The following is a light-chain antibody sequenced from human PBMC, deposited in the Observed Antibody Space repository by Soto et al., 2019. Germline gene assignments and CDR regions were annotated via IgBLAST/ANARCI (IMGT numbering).Light chain of an antibody. J-gene: IGKJ5*01. CDR3: QQLHSYPFT. Sequence: IPLTQSPPSLSACLFVSDTVXMRASQGVSSSLAWYHQQPGKAPKLLIYAATTLQSGVPSRFSGSGSGTDFTLTINSLQPEDFATYYCQQLHSYPFTFGQGTRLEI. CDR1: QGVSSS. V-gene: IGKV1-9*01. CDR2: AAT.